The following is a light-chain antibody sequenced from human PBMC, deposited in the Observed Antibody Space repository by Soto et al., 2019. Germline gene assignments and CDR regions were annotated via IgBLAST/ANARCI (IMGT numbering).Light chain of an antibody. Sequence: DIQLTQSPSFLSASVGDRVTITCRASQGISSHLVWYQQKPGKAPQLLIYAASTLQSGVPSRFSGSGSGTEFHLTISSLQPEDFAVYYFQQLDSYPHTFGQGTNLNIK. CDR3: QQLDSYPHT. CDR2: AAS. CDR1: QGISSH. V-gene: IGKV1-9*01. J-gene: IGKJ2*01.